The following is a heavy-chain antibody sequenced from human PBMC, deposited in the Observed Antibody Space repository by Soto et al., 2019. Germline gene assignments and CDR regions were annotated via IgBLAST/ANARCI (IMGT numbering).Heavy chain of an antibody. CDR1: ESTVSRDW. Sequence: EVHLVESGGGLVQTGGSLRLSCAIFESTVSRDWMNWVRQAPGKGLEWVAHINQDGSEKYYVDPVKGRFTISRHNAKKRLYLQLIGFRPAARAMYYGSGGVGDAFWGQGTLVTVSS. D-gene: IGHD1-26*01. CDR3: SGGVGDAF. J-gene: IGHJ4*02. V-gene: IGHV3-7*04. CDR2: INQDGSEK.